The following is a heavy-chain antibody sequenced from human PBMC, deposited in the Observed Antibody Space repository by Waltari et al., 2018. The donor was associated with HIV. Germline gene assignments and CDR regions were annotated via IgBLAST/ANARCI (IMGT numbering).Heavy chain of an antibody. CDR2: INHSGST. J-gene: IGHJ2*01. CDR1: GGSFSGYY. CDR3: ARGSARGHWYFDL. Sequence: QVQLQQWGAGLLKPSETLSLTCAVYGGSFSGYYWSWIRQPPGKGLEWIGEINHSGSTNYNPSLKSRVTISVDTSKNQFSRKLSSVTAADTAVYYCARGSARGHWYFDLWGRGTLVTVSS. V-gene: IGHV4-34*01.